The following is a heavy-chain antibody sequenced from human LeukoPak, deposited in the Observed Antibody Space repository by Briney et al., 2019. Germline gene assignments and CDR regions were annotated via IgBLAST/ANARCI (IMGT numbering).Heavy chain of an antibody. CDR2: ISAYNGNT. J-gene: IGHJ6*02. D-gene: IGHD2-2*01. V-gene: IGHV1-18*01. CDR1: GYTFTSYG. Sequence: ASVTVSCKASGYTFTSYGISWVRQAPGQGLEWMGWISAYNGNTNYAQKLQGRITMTTDTSTSTAYMELRSLRSDDTAVYYCARDLLGYCSSTSCFYYYGMDVWGQGTTVTVSS. CDR3: ARDLLGYCSSTSCFYYYGMDV.